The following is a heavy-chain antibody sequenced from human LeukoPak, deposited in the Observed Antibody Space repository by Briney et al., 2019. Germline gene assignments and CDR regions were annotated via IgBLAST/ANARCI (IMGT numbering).Heavy chain of an antibody. Sequence: SETLSLTCTVSGGSISSYYWSWIRQPPGKGLEWIGYIYYSGSTNYNPSLKSRVTISVGTSKNQFSLKLSSVTAADTAVYYCARGSPYYDFWSGPPHFDYWGQGTLVTVSS. D-gene: IGHD3-3*01. V-gene: IGHV4-59*01. CDR3: ARGSPYYDFWSGPPHFDY. CDR1: GGSISSYY. CDR2: IYYSGST. J-gene: IGHJ4*02.